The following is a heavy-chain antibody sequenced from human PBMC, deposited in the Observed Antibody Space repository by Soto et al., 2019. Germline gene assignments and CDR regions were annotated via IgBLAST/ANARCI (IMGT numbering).Heavy chain of an antibody. CDR3: TADQVVTSDYAMDV. Sequence: GGSLRLSCAASGLTLSNAWMNWVREAPGKGLEWVGRIKTKTEGGTTDYAAPGKGRITNSRDDLKNTLYLQLYSLKTEVTAVYYCTADQVVTSDYAMDVWGQGTTVTVSS. V-gene: IGHV3-15*07. D-gene: IGHD2-21*02. J-gene: IGHJ6*02. CDR2: IKTKTEGGTT. CDR1: GLTLSNAW.